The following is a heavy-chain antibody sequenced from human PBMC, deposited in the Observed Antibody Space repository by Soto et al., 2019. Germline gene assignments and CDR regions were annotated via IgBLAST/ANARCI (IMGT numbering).Heavy chain of an antibody. CDR1: GFTFSSYW. Sequence: EVQLVESGGGLVQPGGSLRLSCAASGFTFSSYWMSWVRQAPGKGLEWVANIKQDGSEKYYVDSVKGRFTISRDNAKNSLYLQMNSLRAEDTAVYYCARDLSGYDILTGYGWFDPWGQGTLVTVSS. J-gene: IGHJ5*02. CDR2: IKQDGSEK. CDR3: ARDLSGYDILTGYGWFDP. D-gene: IGHD3-9*01. V-gene: IGHV3-7*01.